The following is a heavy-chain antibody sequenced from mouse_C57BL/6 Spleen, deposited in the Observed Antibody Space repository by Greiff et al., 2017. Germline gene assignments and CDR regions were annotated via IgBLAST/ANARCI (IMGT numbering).Heavy chain of an antibody. Sequence: EVQLVESVAELVRPGASVKLSCTASGFNIKNTYMHWVKQRPEQGLEWIGRIDPANGNTKYAPKFQGKATITADTSSNTAYLQLSSLTPEDTAIYYCARWNYYGSSYVWYFDVWGTGTTVTVSS. D-gene: IGHD1-1*01. CDR2: IDPANGNT. J-gene: IGHJ1*03. V-gene: IGHV14-3*01. CDR3: ARWNYYGSSYVWYFDV. CDR1: GFNIKNTY.